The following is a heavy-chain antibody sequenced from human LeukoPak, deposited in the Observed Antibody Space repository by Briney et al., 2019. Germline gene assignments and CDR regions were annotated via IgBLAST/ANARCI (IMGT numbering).Heavy chain of an antibody. J-gene: IGHJ4*02. Sequence: PRGSLRLSCAASGFTFSSYAMSWVRQAPGKGLEWVSAISGSGGSTYYADSVKGRFTISRDNSKNTLYLQMNSLRAEDTAVYYCAKDTLEWLLFASWFDYWGQGTLVTVSS. D-gene: IGHD3-3*01. CDR2: ISGSGGST. V-gene: IGHV3-23*01. CDR1: GFTFSSYA. CDR3: AKDTLEWLLFASWFDY.